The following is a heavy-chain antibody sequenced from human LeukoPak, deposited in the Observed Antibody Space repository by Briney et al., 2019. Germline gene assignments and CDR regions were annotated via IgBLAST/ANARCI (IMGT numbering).Heavy chain of an antibody. D-gene: IGHD2-21*02. CDR2: IYYSGST. CDR3: ARQGRGDSYFDY. J-gene: IGHJ4*02. CDR1: GVSISSSSYY. V-gene: IGHV4-39*01. Sequence: SETLSLTCIVSGVSISSSSYYWGWIRQPPRKGLEWIGSIYYSGSTYYSPSLQSRVTISVDTPKNQFSLKLTSVTAADTAVYYCARQGRGDSYFDYWGQGTLVTVSS.